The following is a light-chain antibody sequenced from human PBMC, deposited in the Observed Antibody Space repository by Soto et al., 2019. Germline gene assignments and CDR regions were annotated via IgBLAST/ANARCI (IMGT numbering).Light chain of an antibody. CDR2: AAS. Sequence: DIQMTQSPSSLSASVGDRVTITCRASQSISSYLNWYPQKPGKAPKLLIYAASSLQSGVPSRFSGSGSGTDFTLTISSLQPEDFATYDCQQSASTPPYSFGQGTKLEIK. J-gene: IGKJ2*01. CDR3: QQSASTPPYS. CDR1: QSISSY. V-gene: IGKV1-39*01.